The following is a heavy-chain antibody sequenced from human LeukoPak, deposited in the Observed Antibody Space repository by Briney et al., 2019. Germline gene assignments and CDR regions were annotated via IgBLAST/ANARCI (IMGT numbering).Heavy chain of an antibody. D-gene: IGHD6-13*01. Sequence: PGGSLRLSCAASGFTFNTYSMNWVRQAPGKGLEWVSYISSSSNTIYYADSVKGRFTVSRDNAKSSLYLQMGSLRAEDTAVYYCARDDSSWGTGYFDYWGQGTLVTVSS. CDR2: ISSSSNTI. J-gene: IGHJ4*02. CDR1: GFTFNTYS. CDR3: ARDDSSWGTGYFDY. V-gene: IGHV3-48*01.